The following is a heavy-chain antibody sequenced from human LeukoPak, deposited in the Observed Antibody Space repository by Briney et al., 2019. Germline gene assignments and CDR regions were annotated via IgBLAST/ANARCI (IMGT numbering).Heavy chain of an antibody. J-gene: IGHJ4*02. CDR2: ISGSGGHT. Sequence: GGSLRLSCAASGFTFSSYWMTWFRLAPGKGLEWVSGISGSGGHTYYTDSVKGRFTISRDNSKTTVSLQMNSLTTDDTAVYYCAKEGRLTVAAVVVENYFDFWGQGTPVIVSA. V-gene: IGHV3-23*01. CDR3: AKEGRLTVAAVVVENYFDF. CDR1: GFTFSSYW. D-gene: IGHD3-22*01.